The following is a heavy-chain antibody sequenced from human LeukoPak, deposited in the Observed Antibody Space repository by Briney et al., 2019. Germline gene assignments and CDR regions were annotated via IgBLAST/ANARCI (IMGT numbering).Heavy chain of an antibody. CDR3: ASRGGSGSYYNAAFDY. CDR1: GGTFSSYA. D-gene: IGHD3-10*01. J-gene: IGHJ4*02. V-gene: IGHV1-69*04. Sequence: GSSVKVSCKASGGTFSSYAISWVRQAPGQGLEWMGRIIPILGIANYAQKFQGGVTITADKSTSTAYMELSSLRSEDTAVYYCASRGGSGSYYNAAFDYWGQGTLVTVSS. CDR2: IIPILGIA.